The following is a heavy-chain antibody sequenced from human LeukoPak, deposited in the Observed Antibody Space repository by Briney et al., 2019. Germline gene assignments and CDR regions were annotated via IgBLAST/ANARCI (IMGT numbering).Heavy chain of an antibody. CDR1: GFTFSSYG. CDR3: AKGVAARPNYMDV. V-gene: IGHV3-30*02. D-gene: IGHD6-6*01. Sequence: GGSLRLSCAASGFTFSSYGMHWVRQAPGKGLEWVAFIRYDGSNKYYADSVKGRFTISRDNSKNTLYLQMNSLRAEDTAVYYCAKGVAARPNYMDVWGKGTTVTVSS. J-gene: IGHJ6*03. CDR2: IRYDGSNK.